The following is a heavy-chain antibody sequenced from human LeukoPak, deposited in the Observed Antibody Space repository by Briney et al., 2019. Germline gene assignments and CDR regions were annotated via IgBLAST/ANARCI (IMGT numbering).Heavy chain of an antibody. Sequence: GSLRLSCAASEFTFSSYGMHWVRQAPGKGLEWVAFIRYDGSNKYYADSVKGRFTISRDNSKNTLYLQMNSLRAEDTAVYYCAKDGGYCSGGSCLNYMDVWGKGTTVTISS. CDR2: IRYDGSNK. V-gene: IGHV3-30*02. J-gene: IGHJ6*03. D-gene: IGHD2-15*01. CDR3: AKDGGYCSGGSCLNYMDV. CDR1: EFTFSSYG.